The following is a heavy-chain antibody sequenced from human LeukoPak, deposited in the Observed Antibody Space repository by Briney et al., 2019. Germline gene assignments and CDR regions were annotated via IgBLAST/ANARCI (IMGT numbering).Heavy chain of an antibody. CDR1: GGSISSYY. CDR2: IYTSGST. CDR3: ARHGFDFWSGYGDY. J-gene: IGHJ4*02. D-gene: IGHD3-3*01. Sequence: SETLSLTCTVSGGSISSYYWSWIRQPAGKGLEWIGRIYTSGSTNYNPSLKSRVTMSVDTSKNQFSLKLSSVTAADTAVYYCARHGFDFWSGYGDYWGQGTLVTVSS. V-gene: IGHV4-4*07.